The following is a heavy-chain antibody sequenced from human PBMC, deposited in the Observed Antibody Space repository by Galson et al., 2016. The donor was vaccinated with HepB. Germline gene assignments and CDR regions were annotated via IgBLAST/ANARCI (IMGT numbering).Heavy chain of an antibody. D-gene: IGHD1-26*01. V-gene: IGHV1-69*05. CDR2: IIPIFETT. CDR3: ARDWDFNLDV. J-gene: IGHJ6*04. Sequence: SVKVSCKASGGTFSSYALIWVRQAPGQGLQWMGGIIPIFETTKYAQKFQGRVSLTTDTSTSTAYMELSSLRLDDTAVYYCARDWDFNLDVWGKGTTVTVSS. CDR1: GGTFSSYA.